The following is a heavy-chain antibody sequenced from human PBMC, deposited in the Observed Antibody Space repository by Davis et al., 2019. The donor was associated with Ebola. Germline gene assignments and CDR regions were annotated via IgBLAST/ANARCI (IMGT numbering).Heavy chain of an antibody. CDR3: ARGSGWYEGVAFDI. J-gene: IGHJ3*02. V-gene: IGHV1-69*13. Sequence: AASVKVSCKASGYTFTSYAISWVRQAPGQGLEWMGGIIPIFGTANYAQKFQGRVTITADESTSTAYMELSSLRSEDTAVYYCARGSGWYEGVAFDIWGQGTMVTVSS. CDR2: IIPIFGTA. D-gene: IGHD6-19*01. CDR1: GYTFTSYA.